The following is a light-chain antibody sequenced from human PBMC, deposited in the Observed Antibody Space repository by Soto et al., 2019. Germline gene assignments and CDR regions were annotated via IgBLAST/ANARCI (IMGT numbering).Light chain of an antibody. CDR2: GIF. J-gene: IGKJ4*01. CDR1: QSVNNY. Sequence: EIVMTQSPATVSVSPGERATLSCRASQSVNNYLAWYQQKPGQAPRLLVYGIFSRATGVPATYSGSGSGTEFTLTISSLQAEDCAVYYCQQHNKWPLTFGGGTRVEIK. V-gene: IGKV3-15*01. CDR3: QQHNKWPLT.